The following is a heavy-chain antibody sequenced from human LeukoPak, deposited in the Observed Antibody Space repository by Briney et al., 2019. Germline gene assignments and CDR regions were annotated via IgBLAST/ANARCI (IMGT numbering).Heavy chain of an antibody. CDR1: GFTFSSYW. CDR3: ASGSYYMWGLDYFDY. V-gene: IGHV3-74*01. CDR2: INSDGSST. D-gene: IGHD1-26*01. Sequence: GGSLRLSCAASGFTFSSYWMHWVCQAPGKGLVWVSRINSDGSSTSYADSVKGRFTISRDNAKNTLYLQMNSLRAEDTAVYYCASGSYYMWGLDYFDYWGQGTLVTVSS. J-gene: IGHJ4*02.